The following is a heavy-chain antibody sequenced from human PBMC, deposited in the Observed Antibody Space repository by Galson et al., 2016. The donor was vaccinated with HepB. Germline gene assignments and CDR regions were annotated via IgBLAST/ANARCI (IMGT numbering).Heavy chain of an antibody. CDR1: GGSITTSY. CDR3: AGDADHGDYRTWGS. V-gene: IGHV4-59*01. Sequence: SETLSLTCSVSGGSITTSYWSWIRQPPGKGLEWIGYVYYTGRTNSNPSLQSRVTTSVDPSRNQFYLRLSSVTAADTAVYYCAGDADHGDYRTWGSWGQGTLVTVSS. D-gene: IGHD4-17*01. CDR2: VYYTGRT. J-gene: IGHJ5*02.